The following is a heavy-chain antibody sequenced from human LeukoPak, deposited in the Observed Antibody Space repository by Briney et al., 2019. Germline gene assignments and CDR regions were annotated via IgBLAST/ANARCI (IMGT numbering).Heavy chain of an antibody. CDR3: AGAWGRGYSYGRNAMDV. V-gene: IGHV4-30-4*02. CDR2: IYYSGST. CDR1: GGSITSGDYY. D-gene: IGHD5-18*01. Sequence: PSETLSLTCTVSGGSITSGDYYWSWIRQPPGKGLEWIGSIYYSGSTYYNPSLKSRVTTSVDTSKNQFSLKLSSVTAADTAVYYCAGAWGRGYSYGRNAMDVWGQGTTVTVSS. J-gene: IGHJ6*02.